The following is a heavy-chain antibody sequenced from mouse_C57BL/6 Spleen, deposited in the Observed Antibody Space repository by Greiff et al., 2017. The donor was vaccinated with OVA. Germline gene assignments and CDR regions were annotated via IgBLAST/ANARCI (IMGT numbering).Heavy chain of an antibody. CDR2: INPNYGTT. J-gene: IGHJ1*03. CDR1: GYTFTDYN. V-gene: IGHV1-39*01. Sequence: EVKLMESGPVLVKPGASVKMSCKASGYTFTDYNMNWVKQSNGKSLEWIGVINPNYGTTSYNQKFKGKATLTVDQSSSTAYMQLNSLTSEDSAVYYCARWGATVVATPYWYFDVWGTGTTVTVSS. CDR3: ARWGATVVATPYWYFDV. D-gene: IGHD1-1*01.